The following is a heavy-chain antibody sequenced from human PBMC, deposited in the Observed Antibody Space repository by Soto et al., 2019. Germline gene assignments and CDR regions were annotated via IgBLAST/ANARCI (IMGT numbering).Heavy chain of an antibody. CDR3: AITYGDYVVGAFDI. V-gene: IGHV1-69*06. Sequence: QVQLVQSGAEVKKPGSSVKVSCKASGGSFSTYSISWVRQAPGRGLEWMGGIIPIFGTSNYAQKFQGRVTITADKSTNTAYMELSSLRSEDTAVYYCAITYGDYVVGAFDIWGQGTMVTVSS. J-gene: IGHJ3*02. CDR2: IIPIFGTS. CDR1: GGSFSTYS. D-gene: IGHD4-17*01.